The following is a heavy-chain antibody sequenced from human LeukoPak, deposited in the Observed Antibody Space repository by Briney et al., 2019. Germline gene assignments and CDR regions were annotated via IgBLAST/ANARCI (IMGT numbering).Heavy chain of an antibody. D-gene: IGHD6-19*01. Sequence: GGSLRLSCAASGFTFSSYSMNWVRQAPGKGLEWVSSISSSGSYIYYADSVKGRFTISRDNAKNSLYLQMNSLRAEDTAVYYCARGTLLAGWFFDYWGQGTLVTVSS. CDR3: ARGTLLAGWFFDY. CDR2: ISSSGSYI. CDR1: GFTFSSYS. V-gene: IGHV3-21*01. J-gene: IGHJ4*02.